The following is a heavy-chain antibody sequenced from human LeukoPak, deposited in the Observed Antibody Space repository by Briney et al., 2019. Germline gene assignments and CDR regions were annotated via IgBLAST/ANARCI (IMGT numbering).Heavy chain of an antibody. Sequence: GGSLRLSCAASGFTFSRYAVSCLRQAPGKGLEWVSAISGSGGSTYYADSVKGRVTISRDNSKNTLYLQMNSLRAEDTAVYYCSKDIGCRSGMFDYWGQGTLVTVSS. CDR2: ISGSGGST. CDR3: SKDIGCRSGMFDY. D-gene: IGHD5-18*01. CDR1: GFTFSRYA. V-gene: IGHV3-23*01. J-gene: IGHJ4*02.